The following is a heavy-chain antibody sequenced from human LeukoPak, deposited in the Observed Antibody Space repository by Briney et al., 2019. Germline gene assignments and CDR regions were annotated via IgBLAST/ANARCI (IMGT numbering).Heavy chain of an antibody. CDR2: INPNSGGT. J-gene: IGHJ4*02. CDR3: ARAYAIVGPGTDY. V-gene: IGHV1-2*02. CDR1: GYTFTGYY. D-gene: IGHD3-22*01. Sequence: ASVKVSCKASGYTFTGYYMHWVRQAPGQGLEWMGWINPNSGGTNYAQKFQGRVTMTRDTSISTAYMELSRLRSDDTAVYYCARAYAIVGPGTDYWGQGTLVTVSS.